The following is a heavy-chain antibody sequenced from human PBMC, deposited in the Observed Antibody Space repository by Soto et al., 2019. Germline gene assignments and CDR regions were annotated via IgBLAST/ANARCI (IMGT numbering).Heavy chain of an antibody. CDR1: GFTFSSYA. CDR3: AKFLAETGGSSGWPWSFHY. J-gene: IGHJ4*02. CDR2: ISGSGGTT. V-gene: IGHV3-23*01. Sequence: EVQLLESGGGLVQPGRSLRLSCAASGFTFSSYAMSWVRQAPGKGLEWVTAISGSGGTTYYADSVKGRFTISRGNSENTLFLQLNSLRADDTAVYYCAKFLAETGGSSGWPWSFHYWAREPWSPSPQ. D-gene: IGHD6-25*01.